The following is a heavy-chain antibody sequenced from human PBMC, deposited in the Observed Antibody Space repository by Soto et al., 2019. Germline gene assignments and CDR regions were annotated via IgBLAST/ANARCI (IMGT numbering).Heavy chain of an antibody. CDR2: IFSNDEK. D-gene: IGHD3-22*01. Sequence: GPTLVNPTQTLTLTCTFSGFSLATSGVGVSWIRQPPGKALEWLAHIFSNDEKSYSTSLKSRLTISKDTSKSQVVLTMTNMDPVKTAKYYFARSVDYYDSSVYYHAPDFGGKGTSVTVSS. CDR3: ARSVDYYDSSVYYHAPDF. J-gene: IGHJ6*04. CDR1: GFSLATSGVG. V-gene: IGHV2-26*01.